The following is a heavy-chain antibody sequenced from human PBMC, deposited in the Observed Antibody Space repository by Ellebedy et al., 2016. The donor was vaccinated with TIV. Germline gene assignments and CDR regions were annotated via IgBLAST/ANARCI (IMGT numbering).Heavy chain of an antibody. CDR3: VKGSIAVTGTCFDS. J-gene: IGHJ4*02. CDR2: ISWNSGTM. V-gene: IGHV3-9*01. Sequence: GESLKISCAASGFPFEDFAMHWVRQAPGMGLEWVSGISWNSGTMHYTDSVKGRFTISRDNAKNSLYLQMHSLRAEDTAFYYCVKGSIAVTGTCFDSWGQGTLVTVSS. CDR1: GFPFEDFA. D-gene: IGHD6-13*01.